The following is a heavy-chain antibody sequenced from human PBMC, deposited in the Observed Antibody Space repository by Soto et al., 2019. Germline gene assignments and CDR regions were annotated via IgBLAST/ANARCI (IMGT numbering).Heavy chain of an antibody. D-gene: IGHD3-10*01. Sequence: KQSQTLSLTCAISGDSVSSNSAAWNWIRQSPSRGLEWLGRTYYRSKWYYDYAVSVKSRITINPDTSKNQFSLQLNSVTPEDTAVYYCARDGYYGSGSYCPFDNWGQGTLVTVSS. V-gene: IGHV6-1*01. CDR1: GDSVSSNSAA. CDR3: ARDGYYGSGSYCPFDN. J-gene: IGHJ4*02. CDR2: TYYRSKWYY.